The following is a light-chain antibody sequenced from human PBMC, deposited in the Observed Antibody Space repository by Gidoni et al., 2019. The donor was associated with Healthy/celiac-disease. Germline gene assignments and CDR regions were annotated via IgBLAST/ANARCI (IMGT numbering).Light chain of an antibody. Sequence: QSALTQPASVSGSPGQSITISCTGTSSDVGCYNYVSWYQQHPGKAPNPMIYDFSNRPSGVSNRFSGSKSGNTASLTISGLQAEDEADYYCSSYTSSSTPYVFGTGTKVTVL. CDR1: SSDVGCYNY. V-gene: IGLV2-14*01. CDR2: DFS. CDR3: SSYTSSSTPYV. J-gene: IGLJ1*01.